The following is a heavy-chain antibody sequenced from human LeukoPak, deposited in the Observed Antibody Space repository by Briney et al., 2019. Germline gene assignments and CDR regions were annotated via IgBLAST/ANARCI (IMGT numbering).Heavy chain of an antibody. CDR2: IYSGGST. CDR3: ARARWGSGYYYYYMDV. V-gene: IGHV3-53*01. D-gene: IGHD7-27*01. Sequence: GGSLRLSCAASGFTVSSNYMSWVRQAPGKGLEWVSVIYSGGSTYYADSVKGRFTVSRDNSKNTLYLQMNSLRADDTAVYNCARARWGSGYYYYYMDVWGKGTTVIVSS. CDR1: GFTVSSNY. J-gene: IGHJ6*03.